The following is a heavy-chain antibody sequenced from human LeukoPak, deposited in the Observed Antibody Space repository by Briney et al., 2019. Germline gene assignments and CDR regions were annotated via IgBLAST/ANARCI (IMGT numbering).Heavy chain of an antibody. CDR3: ARGGLYCTNGVCPFDY. CDR2: ISAYNGNT. Sequence: ASVKLSCEASGYTFTSYGMSWVRQAPGQGLEWMGWISAYNGNTNYAQKLQGRVTITRDTSKSTAYMEMRSLRSDDTAVYYCARGGLYCTNGVCPFDYWGQGTLVTVSS. V-gene: IGHV1-18*01. D-gene: IGHD2-8*01. CDR1: GYTFTSYG. J-gene: IGHJ4*02.